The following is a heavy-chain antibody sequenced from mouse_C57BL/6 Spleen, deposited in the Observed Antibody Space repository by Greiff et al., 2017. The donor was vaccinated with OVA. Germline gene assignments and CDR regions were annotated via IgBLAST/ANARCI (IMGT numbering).Heavy chain of an antibody. CDR2: ILPGSGST. J-gene: IGHJ1*03. V-gene: IGHV1-9*01. CDR3: ARSRVLGYDYDDWYFDV. CDR1: GYTFTGYW. Sequence: VMLVESGAELMKPGASVKLSCKATGYTFTGYWIEWVKQRPGHGLEWIGEILPGSGSTNYNEKFKGKATFTADTSSNTAYMQLSSLTTEDSAIYYCARSRVLGYDYDDWYFDVWGTGTTVTVSS. D-gene: IGHD2-4*01.